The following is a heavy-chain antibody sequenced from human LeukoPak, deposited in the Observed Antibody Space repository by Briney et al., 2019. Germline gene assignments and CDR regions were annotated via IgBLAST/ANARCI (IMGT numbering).Heavy chain of an antibody. Sequence: GGSLRLSCVPSGITFSNSALSWVRQAPGKGLEWVSAISGSGGSTYYADSVKGRFTISRDNSKNTLYLQMNSLRAEDTAVYYCARGGSYRDPYYFDYWGQGTLVTVSS. CDR1: GITFSNSA. J-gene: IGHJ4*02. V-gene: IGHV3-23*01. CDR2: ISGSGGST. CDR3: ARGGSYRDPYYFDY. D-gene: IGHD1-26*01.